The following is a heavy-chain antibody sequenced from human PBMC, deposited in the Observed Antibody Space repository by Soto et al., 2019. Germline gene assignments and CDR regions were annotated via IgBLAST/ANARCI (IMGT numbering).Heavy chain of an antibody. D-gene: IGHD3-22*01. CDR3: ARERPTEGYYDSSGYFGWFGP. CDR1: GGTFSSYA. Sequence: QVQLVQSGAEVKKPGSSVKVSCKASGGTFSSYAISWVRQAPGQGLEWMGGIIPIFGTANYAQKFQGRVTSTADESTRPADVELSSLRSEDTAVYYCARERPTEGYYDSSGYFGWFGPWGQGTLVTVSS. CDR2: IIPIFGTA. J-gene: IGHJ5*02. V-gene: IGHV1-69*12.